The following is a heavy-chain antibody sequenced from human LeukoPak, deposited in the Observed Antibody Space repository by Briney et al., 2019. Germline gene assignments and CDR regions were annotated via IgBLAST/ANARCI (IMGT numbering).Heavy chain of an antibody. CDR3: AREAAAGEFDY. J-gene: IGHJ4*02. D-gene: IGHD6-13*01. Sequence: PGGSLRLSCAASGFTFSSYDMHWVRQATGKGLEWVSAIGTAGDTYYPGSVKGRFTISRENAKNSLYLQMNSLRAGDTAVYYCAREAAAGEFDYWGQGTLVTVSS. CDR2: IGTAGDT. CDR1: GFTFSSYD. V-gene: IGHV3-13*01.